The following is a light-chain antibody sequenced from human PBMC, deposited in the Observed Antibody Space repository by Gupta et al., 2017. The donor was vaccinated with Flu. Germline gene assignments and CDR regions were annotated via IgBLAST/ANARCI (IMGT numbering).Light chain of an antibody. CDR2: EVS. CDR3: SSYAGSNNWV. V-gene: IGLV2-8*01. CDR1: SSDVGDYNY. Sequence: QSALTQPPSASGSPGQSVTIPCPGTSSDVGDYNYVSWYQQHPGKAPNLMIYEVSKRPSGVPDRFSGSKSGNTASLTVSGLQAEDEADYYCSSYAGSNNWVFGGGTKVTVL. J-gene: IGLJ3*02.